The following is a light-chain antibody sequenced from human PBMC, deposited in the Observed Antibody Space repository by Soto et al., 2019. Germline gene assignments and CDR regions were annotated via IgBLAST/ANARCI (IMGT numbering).Light chain of an antibody. CDR1: SSDVGGYNF. J-gene: IGLJ1*01. CDR2: DVS. V-gene: IGLV2-14*03. CDR3: SSYTSIATYV. Sequence: QSALTQPASVSGSPGQSITISCTGSSSDVGGYNFVSWFQQHPCKAPKLMIYDVSKRPSGVSDRFFGAKSGNTASLTISGLQADDEDIYNCSSYTSIATYVFGTWTQLTVL.